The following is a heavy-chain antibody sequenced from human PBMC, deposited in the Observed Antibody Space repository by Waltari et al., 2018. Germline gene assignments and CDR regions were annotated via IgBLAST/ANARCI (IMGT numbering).Heavy chain of an antibody. V-gene: IGHV4-34*01. CDR2: INHSGST. CDR3: ARVLRGDCSSTSCYSDY. J-gene: IGHJ4*02. Sequence: QVQLQQWGAGLLKPSETLSLTCAVYGGSFSGYYWSWIRQPPGKGLEWIGEINHSGSTNYNPSLKSRVTISVDTSKNQFSLKLSSVTAADTAVYYCARVLRGDCSSTSCYSDYWGQGTLVTVSS. D-gene: IGHD2-2*01. CDR1: GGSFSGYY.